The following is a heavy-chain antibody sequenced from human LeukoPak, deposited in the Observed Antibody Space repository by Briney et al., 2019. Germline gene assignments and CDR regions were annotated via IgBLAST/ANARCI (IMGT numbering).Heavy chain of an antibody. CDR3: AKNRGYCSSTSCYGGFDY. CDR1: GFTFSSYA. Sequence: QPGGSLRLSCAASGFTFSSYAMSWVRQAPGKGLEWVSAISGSGGSTYYADSVKGRFTISRDNSKNTLYLQMNSLRAEDTAVYYCAKNRGYCSSTSCYGGFDYWGQGTLVTVSS. CDR2: ISGSGGST. V-gene: IGHV3-23*01. D-gene: IGHD2-2*01. J-gene: IGHJ4*02.